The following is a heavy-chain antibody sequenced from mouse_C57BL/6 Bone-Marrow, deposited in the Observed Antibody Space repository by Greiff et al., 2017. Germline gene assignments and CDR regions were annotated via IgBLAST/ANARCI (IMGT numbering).Heavy chain of an antibody. D-gene: IGHD2-12*01. J-gene: IGHJ3*01. CDR2: INPGSGGT. CDR1: GYAFTNYL. Sequence: VQLQQSGAELVRPGTSVKVSCKASGYAFTNYLIEWVKQRPGQGLEWIGVINPGSGGTNYNEKFKGKATLTADKSSSTAYMQLSSLTSEDSAVYFCARWDYSPFAYWGQGTLVTVSA. CDR3: ARWDYSPFAY. V-gene: IGHV1-54*01.